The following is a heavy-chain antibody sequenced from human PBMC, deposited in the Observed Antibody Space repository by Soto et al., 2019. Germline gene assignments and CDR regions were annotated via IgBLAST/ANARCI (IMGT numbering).Heavy chain of an antibody. J-gene: IGHJ3*02. CDR2: IIPIFGTA. Sequence: ASVKVSCKASGGTFSSYAISWVRQAPGQGLEWMGGIIPIFGTANYAQKFQGRVTITADESTSTAYMELSSLRSEDTAVYYCASELSGDDAFDIWGQGTMVTVSS. CDR3: ASELSGDDAFDI. CDR1: GGTFSSYA. V-gene: IGHV1-69*13.